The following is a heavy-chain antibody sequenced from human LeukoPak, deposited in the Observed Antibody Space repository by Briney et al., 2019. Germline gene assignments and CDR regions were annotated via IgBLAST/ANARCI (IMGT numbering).Heavy chain of an antibody. CDR3: ARAVSGPRGYYFDY. D-gene: IGHD6-19*01. V-gene: IGHV3-53*04. CDR2: IYSGGST. J-gene: IGHJ4*02. CDR1: GFTFSNYA. Sequence: GGSLRLSCAASGFTFSNYAMSWVRQAPGKGLEWVSVIYSGGSTYYADSVKGRFTISRHNSKNTLYLQMNSLRAGDTAVYYCARAVSGPRGYYFDYWGQGTLVTVSS.